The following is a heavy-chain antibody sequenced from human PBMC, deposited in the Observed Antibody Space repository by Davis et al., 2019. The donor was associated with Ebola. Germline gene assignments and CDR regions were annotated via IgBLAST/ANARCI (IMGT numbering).Heavy chain of an antibody. CDR3: ASQSGYYDSSGYYTLLFDY. J-gene: IGHJ4*02. D-gene: IGHD3-22*01. CDR2: IIPIFGTA. V-gene: IGHV1-69*13. Sequence: AASVKVSCKASGGTFSSYAISWVRQAPGQGLEWLGGIIPIFGTANYAQKFQGRVTITADESTSTAYMELSSLRSEDTAVYYCASQSGYYDSSGYYTLLFDYWGQGTLVTVSS. CDR1: GGTFSSYA.